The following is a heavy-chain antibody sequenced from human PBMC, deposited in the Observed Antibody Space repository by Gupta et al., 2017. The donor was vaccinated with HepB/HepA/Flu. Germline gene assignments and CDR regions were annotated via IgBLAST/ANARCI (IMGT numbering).Heavy chain of an antibody. CDR1: GFTASSKS. CDR3: AREGGYYDSSGYYSYFDY. V-gene: IGHV3-66*01. CDR2: IYSGGRK. Sequence: EVQLVASGGGLVQPWGSMRLPSAACGFTASSKSISWVRKAAGKGLEGVTLIYSGGRKYYADSVKGRFTISRDNSKNTLYLQMNSLRAEDTAVYYCAREGGYYDSSGYYSYFDYWGQGTLVTVSS. J-gene: IGHJ4*02. D-gene: IGHD3-22*01.